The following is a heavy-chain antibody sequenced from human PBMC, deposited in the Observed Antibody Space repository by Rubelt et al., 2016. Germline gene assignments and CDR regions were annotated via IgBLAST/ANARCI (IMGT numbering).Heavy chain of an antibody. J-gene: IGHJ3*02. CDR3: AKTYTISGHAFDI. CDR2: IKEDGSEQ. V-gene: IGHV3-7*03. Sequence: SFSMSWVRQAPGKGLEWVANIKEDGSEQYYVGSVRGRFTISRDNSKNTLYLQMNSLRAGDTAIYYCAKTYTISGHAFDIWGPGTMVTVSS. D-gene: IGHD6-13*01. CDR1: SFS.